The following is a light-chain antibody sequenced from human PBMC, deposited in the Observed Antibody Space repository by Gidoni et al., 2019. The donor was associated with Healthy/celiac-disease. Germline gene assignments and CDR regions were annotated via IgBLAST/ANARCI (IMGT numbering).Light chain of an antibody. CDR2: DVS. J-gene: IGLJ2*01. CDR3: SSYTSSSTLDVV. V-gene: IGLV2-14*01. Sequence: QSALTQPASVSGSPGQSIPISCTGTSSDVGGYNYVSWYQQHPGKAPKLMIYDVSNRPSGVSNRFSGSKSGNTASLTISGLRAEDEADYYCSSYTSSSTLDVVFGGGTKLTVL. CDR1: SSDVGGYNY.